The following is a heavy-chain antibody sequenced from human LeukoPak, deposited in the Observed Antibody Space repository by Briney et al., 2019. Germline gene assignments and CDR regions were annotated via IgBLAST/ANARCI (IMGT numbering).Heavy chain of an antibody. D-gene: IGHD3-22*01. V-gene: IGHV1-69*06. CDR2: IIPIFGTA. Sequence: SVNVSCKASGGTFSSYAISWVRQAPGQGLEWMGGIIPIFGTANYAQKFQGRVTITADKSTSTAYMELSSLRSEDTAVYYCASYDSSGYVFDYWGQGTLVTVSS. CDR1: GGTFSSYA. CDR3: ASYDSSGYVFDY. J-gene: IGHJ4*02.